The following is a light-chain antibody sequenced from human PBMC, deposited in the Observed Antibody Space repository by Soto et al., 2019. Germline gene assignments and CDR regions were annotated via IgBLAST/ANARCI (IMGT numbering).Light chain of an antibody. CDR3: SSYTSSSTRV. Sequence: QPASGSGAPGTSVPISCPGTNSAVGGYNYVSWYQQHPGKAPKLMIYDVSNRPSGVSNRFSGSKSGNTASLSISGLQAEDEADYYCSSYTSSSTRVFGTGTKVTVL. V-gene: IGLV2-14*01. CDR2: DVS. CDR1: NSAVGGYNY. J-gene: IGLJ1*01.